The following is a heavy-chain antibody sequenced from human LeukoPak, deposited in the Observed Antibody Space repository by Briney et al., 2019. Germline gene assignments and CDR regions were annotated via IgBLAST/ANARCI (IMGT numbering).Heavy chain of an antibody. CDR1: GFTFSSYS. Sequence: GGSLRLSCAASGFTFSSYSMNWVRQAPGKGLEWVSSISSSSYIYYADSVKGRFTISRDNAKNSLYLQMNSLRAEDTAVYYCARGGAYNWNYGSAFDIWGQGTMVTVSS. V-gene: IGHV3-21*01. J-gene: IGHJ3*02. D-gene: IGHD1-7*01. CDR2: ISSSSYI. CDR3: ARGGAYNWNYGSAFDI.